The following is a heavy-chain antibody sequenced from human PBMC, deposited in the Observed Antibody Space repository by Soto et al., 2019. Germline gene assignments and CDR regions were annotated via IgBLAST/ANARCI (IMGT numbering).Heavy chain of an antibody. CDR1: GFTFSDYY. CDR2: ISSSSSYT. J-gene: IGHJ6*02. CDR3: ARAGDYYGMDV. V-gene: IGHV3-11*06. Sequence: GGSLRLSCAASGFTFSDYYMSWIRRAPGKGLEWVSYISSSSSYTNYADSVKGRFTISRDNAKNSLYLQMNSLRAEDTAVYYCARAGDYYGMDVWGQGTTVTVSS.